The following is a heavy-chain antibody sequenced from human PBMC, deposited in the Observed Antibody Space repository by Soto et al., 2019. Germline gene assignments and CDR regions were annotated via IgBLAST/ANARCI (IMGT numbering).Heavy chain of an antibody. CDR2: VKHGGST. J-gene: IGHJ4*02. D-gene: IGHD2-15*01. CDR1: GGSFRGFF. CDR3: ARAAVAAGGPFDQ. V-gene: IGHV4-34*01. Sequence: QVQLHQGSAGLLKPAETLTLTCAVSGGSFRGFFWGWIRQPPGKGLGWIGEVKHGGSTNYNPSLKSRVTISSDTSKNHFAPTLRSVTATDTALYYCARAAVAAGGPFDQWGQGALVTVSS.